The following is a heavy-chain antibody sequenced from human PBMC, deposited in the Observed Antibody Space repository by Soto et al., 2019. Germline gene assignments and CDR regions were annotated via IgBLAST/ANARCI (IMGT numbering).Heavy chain of an antibody. D-gene: IGHD6-6*01. CDR3: ARGRKGVTTARFYYYYGMDV. V-gene: IGHV4-34*01. CDR2: INHSGST. J-gene: IGHJ6*02. CDR1: GGSFSGDY. Sequence: SETLSLTCAVYGGSFSGDYWSWIRQPPGKGLEWIGEINHSGSTNYNPSLKSPVTISVDTSKNQFSLKLSSVTAADTAVYYCARGRKGVTTARFYYYYGMDVWGQGTTVT.